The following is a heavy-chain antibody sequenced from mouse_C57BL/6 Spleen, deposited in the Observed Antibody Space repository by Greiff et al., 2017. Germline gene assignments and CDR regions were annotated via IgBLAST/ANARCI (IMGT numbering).Heavy chain of an antibody. J-gene: IGHJ2*01. D-gene: IGHD1-1*01. V-gene: IGHV1-66*01. CDR1: GYSFTSYY. CDR2: IYPGSGNT. CDR3: ARFYYGSSWEFDY. Sequence: VQLQQSGPELVKPGASVKISCKASGYSFTSYYIHWVKQRPGQGLEWIGWIYPGSGNTKYNEKFKGKATLTADTSSSTAYMQLSSLTSEDSAVYYCARFYYGSSWEFDYWGQGTTLTVAS.